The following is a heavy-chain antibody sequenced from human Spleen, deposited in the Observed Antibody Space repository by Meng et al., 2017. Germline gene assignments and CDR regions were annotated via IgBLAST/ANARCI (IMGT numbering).Heavy chain of an antibody. Sequence: GESLKISCAASGFTVSSNYMSWVRQAPGKGLEWVSYISSSGDTIYYADSVKGRFTISRDNSKNTLYLQMNSLRAEDTAVYYCAKDSPYYDSSGYYYYYFDYWGQGTLVTVSS. J-gene: IGHJ4*02. D-gene: IGHD3-22*01. CDR2: ISSSGDTI. CDR3: AKDSPYYDSSGYYYYYFDY. V-gene: IGHV3-11*01. CDR1: GFTVSSNY.